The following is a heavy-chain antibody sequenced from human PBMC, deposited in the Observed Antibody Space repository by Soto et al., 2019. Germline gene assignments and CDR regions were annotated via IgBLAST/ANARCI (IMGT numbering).Heavy chain of an antibody. J-gene: IGHJ6*02. Sequence: GGSLRLSCAASGFTFSSYWMHWVRQAPGKGLVWVSRINSDGSSTSYADSVKGRFTISRDNAKNTLYLQMNSLRAEDTAVYYCAVAYCGGDCYPPNYGMDVWGQGTTVTVYS. CDR2: INSDGSST. D-gene: IGHD2-21*02. CDR3: AVAYCGGDCYPPNYGMDV. CDR1: GFTFSSYW. V-gene: IGHV3-74*01.